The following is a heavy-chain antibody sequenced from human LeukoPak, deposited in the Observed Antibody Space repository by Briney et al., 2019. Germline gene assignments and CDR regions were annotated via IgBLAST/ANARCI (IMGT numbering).Heavy chain of an antibody. CDR3: ARARENDY. J-gene: IGHJ4*02. CDR1: GGSFSGYY. D-gene: IGHD5-24*01. CDR2: INHSGST. V-gene: IGHV4-34*01. Sequence: PSETLSLTCAVYGGSFSGYYWSWIRQPPGKGLEWIGEINHSGSTNYNTSLKSRVTISVDTSKNQFSLKLSSVTAADTAVYYCARARENDYWGQGTLVTVSS.